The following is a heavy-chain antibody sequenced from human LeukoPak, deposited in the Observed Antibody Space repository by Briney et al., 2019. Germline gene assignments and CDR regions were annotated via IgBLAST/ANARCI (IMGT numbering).Heavy chain of an antibody. J-gene: IGHJ3*02. CDR2: IYPGDSDT. CDR1: GYRFTSYW. D-gene: IGHD6-13*01. CDR3: ARHPEGYSSSSAAFDI. V-gene: IGHV5-51*01. Sequence: GESLKISCKGSGYRFTSYWIGWVRQMPGKGLEWMGIIYPGDSDTRYSPSFQGQVTISADKSISTAYLQWSSLKASDTAMYYCARHPEGYSSSSAAFDIWGQGTMVTVSS.